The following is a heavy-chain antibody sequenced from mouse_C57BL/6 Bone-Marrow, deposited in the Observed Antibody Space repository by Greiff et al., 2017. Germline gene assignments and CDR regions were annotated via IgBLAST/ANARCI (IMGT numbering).Heavy chain of an antibody. V-gene: IGHV1-78*01. Sequence: VQLQQSDAELVKPGASVKISCKVSGYTFTDHTIHWMKQRPEQGLEWIGNINPSNGGTNYNEKFKSKATLTVDKSSSTAYMQLSSLTSEDSAVYYCARVNWDPPLDYRGQGTTLTGSS. J-gene: IGHJ2*01. CDR2: INPSNGGT. CDR1: GYTFTDHT. CDR3: ARVNWDPPLDY. D-gene: IGHD4-1*01.